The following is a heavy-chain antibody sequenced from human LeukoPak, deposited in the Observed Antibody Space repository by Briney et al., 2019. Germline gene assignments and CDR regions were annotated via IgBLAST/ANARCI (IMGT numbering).Heavy chain of an antibody. J-gene: IGHJ4*02. D-gene: IGHD4-17*01. Sequence: PSETLSLTCTVSGGSISSYYWTWIRQPPGKGLEWIGYINHSGSTNYNPSLKSRVTISVDTSKNQFSLKLSSVTAADTAVYYCARTDNYGEQDYWGQGTLVTVSS. CDR1: GGSISSYY. CDR2: INHSGST. V-gene: IGHV4-59*01. CDR3: ARTDNYGEQDY.